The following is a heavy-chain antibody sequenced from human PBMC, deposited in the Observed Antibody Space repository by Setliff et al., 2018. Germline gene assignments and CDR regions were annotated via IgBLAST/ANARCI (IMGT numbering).Heavy chain of an antibody. Sequence: GGSLRLSCAASGLTFSGYWMTWVRQAPGKGLEWLANIKQDGSEIYSVDSVKGRFSISRDNAKNSLYLQMNSLRAEDTAVYYCARLRAPGSNGLDPWGRGTLVTVSS. CDR1: GLTFSGYW. CDR2: IKQDGSEI. CDR3: ARLRAPGSNGLDP. J-gene: IGHJ5*02. V-gene: IGHV3-7*03. D-gene: IGHD3-10*01.